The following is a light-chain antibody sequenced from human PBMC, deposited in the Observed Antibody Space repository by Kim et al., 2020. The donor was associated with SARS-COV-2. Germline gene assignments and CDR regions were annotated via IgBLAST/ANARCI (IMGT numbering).Light chain of an antibody. CDR2: NTK. CDR3: LVYSGDTYF. J-gene: IGLJ1*01. Sequence: QTVVTQEPSLTVSPGGTVTLTCSSTTGAVTSDYFPSWFQQKPGQAPRALIYNTKDKLTWTPARFSGSLLGGKAALTLSGVQPEDEADYFCLVYSGDTYFFGPGTKVTVL. V-gene: IGLV7-43*01. CDR1: TGAVTSDYF.